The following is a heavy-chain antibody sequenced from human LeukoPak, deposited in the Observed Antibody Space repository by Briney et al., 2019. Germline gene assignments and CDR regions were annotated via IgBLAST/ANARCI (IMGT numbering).Heavy chain of an antibody. CDR1: GFTFSSYE. J-gene: IGHJ6*03. CDR3: ARFQIVFGENYYYYMDV. Sequence: GGSLRLSCAASGFTFSSYEMNWVRQAPGKGLEWVSYISSSGSTIYYADSVKGRFTISRDNAKNSLYLQMNSLRAEDTAVYYCARFQIVFGENYYYYMDVWGKGTTVTVSS. V-gene: IGHV3-48*03. CDR2: ISSSGSTI. D-gene: IGHD3-10*01.